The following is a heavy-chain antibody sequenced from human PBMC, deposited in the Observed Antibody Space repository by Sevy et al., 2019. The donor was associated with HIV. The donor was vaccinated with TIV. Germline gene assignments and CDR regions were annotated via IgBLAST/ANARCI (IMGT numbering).Heavy chain of an antibody. V-gene: IGHV3-30-3*01. J-gene: IGHJ6*02. CDR3: AGEGVLMGGSIVSYGMDV. CDR2: MSYNGNRK. D-gene: IGHD3-16*02. Sequence: GGSLRLSCEGSGFSFSRSPMHWVRQAPGKGLEWVAVMSYNGNRKYNEDSVKGRFTISRDDSKNTVFLQMNSLRVEDTGVYYCAGEGVLMGGSIVSYGMDVWGQGTTVTVSS. CDR1: GFSFSRSP.